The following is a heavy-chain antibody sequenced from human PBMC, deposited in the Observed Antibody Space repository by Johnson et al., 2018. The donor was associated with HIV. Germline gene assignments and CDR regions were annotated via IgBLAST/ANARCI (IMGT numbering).Heavy chain of an antibody. CDR2: IYSGGST. Sequence: MLLVESGGGLVQPGGSLRLSCAASGFTVSSNYMNWVRQAPGKGLEWVSVIYSGGSTYYADSVKGRFTISRDNSKDTLYLQMNSLRAEDTALYYCARDRYWDYVVGAFDIWGQWTMVTVSS. J-gene: IGHJ3*02. V-gene: IGHV3-66*02. CDR3: ARDRYWDYVVGAFDI. CDR1: GFTVSSNY. D-gene: IGHD1-26*01.